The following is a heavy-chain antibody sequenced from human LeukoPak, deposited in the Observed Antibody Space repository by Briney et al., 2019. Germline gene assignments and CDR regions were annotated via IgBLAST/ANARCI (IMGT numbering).Heavy chain of an antibody. CDR1: GFIFGASW. CDR2: IKEDGSAT. J-gene: IGHJ6*02. Sequence: GGSLRLSCAASGFIFGASWMTWVRQAPGKGLEWVANIKEDGSATYYVDSVMGRFTISRDNAQNSLYLQMIYLSAEDTAVYYCARLRSYSYNYYGLDVWGHGTTVTV. D-gene: IGHD1-26*01. CDR3: ARLRSYSYNYYGLDV. V-gene: IGHV3-7*01.